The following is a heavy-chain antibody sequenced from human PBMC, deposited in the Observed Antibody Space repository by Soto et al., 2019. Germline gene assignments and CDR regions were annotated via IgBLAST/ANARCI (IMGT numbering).Heavy chain of an antibody. CDR2: ISGSGGST. Sequence: GESLKISCAASGFTFSSYAMSWVRQAPGKGLEWVSAISGSGGSTYYADSVKGRFTISRDNSKNTLYLQMNSLRAEDTAVYYCAKGTYYYDSSGYYFDYWGQGTLVTVSS. V-gene: IGHV3-23*01. CDR3: AKGTYYYDSSGYYFDY. J-gene: IGHJ4*02. D-gene: IGHD3-22*01. CDR1: GFTFSSYA.